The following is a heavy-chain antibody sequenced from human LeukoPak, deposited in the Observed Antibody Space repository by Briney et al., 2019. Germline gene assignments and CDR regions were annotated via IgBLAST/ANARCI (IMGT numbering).Heavy chain of an antibody. CDR2: ISYDGSNK. J-gene: IGHJ4*02. D-gene: IGHD3-10*01. Sequence: GGSLRLSCAASGFTFSSYGMHWVRQAPGKGLERVAVISYDGSNKYYADSVKGRFTISRDNSKNTLYLQMNSLRAEDTAVYYCAKDAGGSYYGSGSYYHNFFDYWGQGTLVSVSS. V-gene: IGHV3-30*18. CDR1: GFTFSSYG. CDR3: AKDAGGSYYGSGSYYHNFFDY.